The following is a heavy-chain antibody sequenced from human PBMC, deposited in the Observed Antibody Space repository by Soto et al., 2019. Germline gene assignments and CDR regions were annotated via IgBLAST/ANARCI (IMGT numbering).Heavy chain of an antibody. CDR2: IRSKAYGGTK. J-gene: IGHJ6*02. CDR3: TRGENYHYHCYYGMDV. CDR1: GFTFGDYA. D-gene: IGHD1-7*01. Sequence: GGAQRVSCTASGFTFGDYAMSWVRQAPGKGLELVGFIRSKAYGGTKEYAASVKGRFTISRDDSKSIAYLQMNSLKTEDTAVYSCTRGENYHYHCYYGMDVWGQGTTVTVSS. V-gene: IGHV3-49*04.